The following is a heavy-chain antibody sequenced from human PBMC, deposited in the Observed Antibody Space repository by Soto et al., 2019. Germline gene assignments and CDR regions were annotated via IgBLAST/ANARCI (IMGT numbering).Heavy chain of an antibody. J-gene: IGHJ5*02. D-gene: IGHD6-19*01. CDR2: ISHDGINK. CDR1: GLIFGIFG. Sequence: PVGPRRVACRASGLIFGIFGRCWLRQPPRKGLEWVAVISHDGINKHYADSVKGQVTVSRDNSNHSLDLQLNSLRGEDTAMYYCARDMYSSDYFVKWFEPWGQGTLVTVSS. CDR3: ARDMYSSDYFVKWFEP. V-gene: IGHV3-30-3*01.